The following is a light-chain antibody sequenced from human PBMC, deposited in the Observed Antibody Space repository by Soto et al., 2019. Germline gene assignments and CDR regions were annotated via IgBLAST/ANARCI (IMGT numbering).Light chain of an antibody. CDR1: QSISSY. V-gene: IGKV1-39*01. CDR2: AAS. J-gene: IGKJ4*01. CDR3: QQSYSTLLT. Sequence: DIQMTQSPSSLSASVGDRVTITCRASQSISSYLNWYQQKLGKAPKLLIYAASSLQSGVPSRFSGSRSGTHFTLTISSLQPEDFATYYCQQSYSTLLTFXXGXXXEIK.